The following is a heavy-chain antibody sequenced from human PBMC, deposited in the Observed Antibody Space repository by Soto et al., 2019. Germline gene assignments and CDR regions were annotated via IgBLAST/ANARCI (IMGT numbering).Heavy chain of an antibody. CDR1: GFTFSSYG. D-gene: IGHD2-15*01. CDR3: AKGCGSCCGGANYYYYYGMDV. Sequence: QVQLVESGGGVVQPGRSLRLSCAASGFTFSSYGMHWVRQAPGKGLEWVAVISYDGSNKYYADSVKGRFTISRDNSKNTLYLQMISMGAEDTAVYYCAKGCGSCCGGANYYYYYGMDVWGQGTTVTVSS. CDR2: ISYDGSNK. V-gene: IGHV3-30*18. J-gene: IGHJ6*02.